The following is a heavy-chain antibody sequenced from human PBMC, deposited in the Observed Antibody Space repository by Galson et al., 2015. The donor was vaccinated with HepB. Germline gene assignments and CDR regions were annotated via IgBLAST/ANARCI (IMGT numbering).Heavy chain of an antibody. Sequence: PALVKPTQTLTLTCTFSGFSLTSSGMCVSWIRLLPRKALEWLARIDWDDAKYYSTSLKTRLTISKDNSKNQVVLTMTNMDPADTATYYCAREGSRDNSGWYRHGAFDIWGQGTMVTVSS. CDR1: GFSLTSSGMC. CDR2: IDWDDAK. V-gene: IGHV2-70*11. CDR3: AREGSRDNSGWYRHGAFDI. D-gene: IGHD6-19*01. J-gene: IGHJ3*02.